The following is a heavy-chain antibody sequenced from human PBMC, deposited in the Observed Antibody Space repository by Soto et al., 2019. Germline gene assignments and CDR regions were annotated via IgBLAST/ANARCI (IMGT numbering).Heavy chain of an antibody. J-gene: IGHJ4*02. D-gene: IGHD4-17*01. CDR3: ARHLLSYGDYIDY. Sequence: SETLSLTCTVSGGSISSSSYYWGWIRQPPGKGLEWIGSIYYSGSTYYNPSLKSRVTISVDTSKNQFSLKLSSVTAADTAVYYFARHLLSYGDYIDYRGQRTPVTVSS. CDR1: GGSISSSSYY. CDR2: IYYSGST. V-gene: IGHV4-39*01.